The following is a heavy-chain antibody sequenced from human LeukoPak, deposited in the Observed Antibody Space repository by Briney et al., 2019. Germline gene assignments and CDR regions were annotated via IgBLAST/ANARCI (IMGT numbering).Heavy chain of an antibody. CDR1: GYTFTGYY. J-gene: IGHJ3*02. V-gene: IGHV1-2*02. D-gene: IGHD2-21*02. Sequence: ASVKVSCKASGYTFTGYYMHWVRQAPGQGLEWMGWINPNSGGTNYAQKFQGRVTMTRDTSTSTAYMELSRLRSDDTAVYYCRTVVTASPQDAFDIWGQGTMVTVSS. CDR3: RTVVTASPQDAFDI. CDR2: INPNSGGT.